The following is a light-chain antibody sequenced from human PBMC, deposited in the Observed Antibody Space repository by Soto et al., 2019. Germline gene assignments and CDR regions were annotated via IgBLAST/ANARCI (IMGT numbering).Light chain of an antibody. J-gene: IGKJ1*01. CDR2: GAS. Sequence: EIGMTQSPATLSVSPGERATLSCRASQSISDTLAWYQQKPGQAPRLLIHGASTRATGFPARFSGSGSGTDFTLTISSLQSEDFAVYYCQQYNNWPWTFGQGTKVDI. CDR1: QSISDT. V-gene: IGKV3-15*01. CDR3: QQYNNWPWT.